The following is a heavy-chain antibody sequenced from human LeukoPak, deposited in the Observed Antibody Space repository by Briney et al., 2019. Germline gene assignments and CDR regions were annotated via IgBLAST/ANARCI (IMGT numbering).Heavy chain of an antibody. V-gene: IGHV4-4*02. Sequence: GSLRLSCAASGFTFSIHWMSWVRQPPGKGLEWIGEIYHSGSPNYNPSLKSRVTISVDKSRNHFSLNLSSVTAADTAVYYCARASGSYYHFDYWGQGTLVTVSS. CDR3: ARASGSYYHFDY. D-gene: IGHD1-26*01. CDR2: IYHSGSP. CDR1: GFTFSIHW. J-gene: IGHJ4*02.